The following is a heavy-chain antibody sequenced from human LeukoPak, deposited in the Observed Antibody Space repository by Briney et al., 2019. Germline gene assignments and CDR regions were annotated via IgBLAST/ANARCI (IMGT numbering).Heavy chain of an antibody. D-gene: IGHD3-16*01. CDR1: ASTFTTYA. Sequence: GASVKVSCKASASTFTTYAIHWVRQAPGQGLEWMGWISTGNGNTRYSKSFQDRFTISSDTSASTVYMELRALRSEDMGVYYCAREKYFRIGRFDRAYLDDWGQGTLVAVFS. V-gene: IGHV1-3*03. J-gene: IGHJ4*02. CDR2: ISTGNGNT. CDR3: AREKYFRIGRFDRAYLDD.